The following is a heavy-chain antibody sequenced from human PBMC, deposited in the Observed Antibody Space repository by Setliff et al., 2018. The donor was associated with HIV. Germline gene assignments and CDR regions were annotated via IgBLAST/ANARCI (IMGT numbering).Heavy chain of an antibody. CDR1: GGSVTSSSSY. CDR3: ARGLGSSSGFN. J-gene: IGHJ4*02. D-gene: IGHD6-6*01. V-gene: IGHV4-39*07. CDR2: INHSGST. Sequence: PSETLSLTCTVSGGSVTSSSSYWGWIRQPPGKGLEWIGEINHSGSTNYNPSLKSRVTISVDTSKNQFSLKLSSVTAADTAVYYCARGLGSSSGFNWGQGTLVTVSS.